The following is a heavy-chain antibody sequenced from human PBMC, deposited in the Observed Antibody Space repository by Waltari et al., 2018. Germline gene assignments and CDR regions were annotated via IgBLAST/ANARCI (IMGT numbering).Heavy chain of an antibody. D-gene: IGHD6-13*01. CDR1: GGSISSGSYY. V-gene: IGHV4-61*09. CDR2: IYTSGST. Sequence: QVQLQESGPGLVKPSQTLSLTCTVSGGSISSGSYYWSWIRQPAGKGLEWIGYIYTSGSTNYTPFLKSRVTISVDTSKNQFSLKLSSVTAADTAVYYCARGDSSSWQGGVFDYWGQGTLVTVSS. J-gene: IGHJ4*02. CDR3: ARGDSSSWQGGVFDY.